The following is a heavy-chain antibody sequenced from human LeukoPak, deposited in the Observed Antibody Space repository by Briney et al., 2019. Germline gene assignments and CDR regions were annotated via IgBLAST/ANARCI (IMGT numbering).Heavy chain of an antibody. CDR1: GGTFSSYT. D-gene: IGHD2-15*01. Sequence: ASVKVSCKASGGTFSSYTISWVRQAPGQGLEWMGRIIPILGIANYAQKFQGRVTITADKSTSTAYMELSSLRSGDTAVYYCASRSLLYAFDIWGQGTMVTVSS. J-gene: IGHJ3*02. V-gene: IGHV1-69*02. CDR3: ASRSLLYAFDI. CDR2: IIPILGIA.